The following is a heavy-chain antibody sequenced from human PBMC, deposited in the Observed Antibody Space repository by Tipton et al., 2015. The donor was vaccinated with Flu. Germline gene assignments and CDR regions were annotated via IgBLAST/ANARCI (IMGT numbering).Heavy chain of an antibody. CDR3: ARGPPSFYYYYGMDV. J-gene: IGHJ6*02. CDR1: GGSISSYY. CDR2: IYTSGST. Sequence: TLSLTCTVSGGSISSYYWSWIRQPAGKGLEWIGRIYTSGSTNHNPSLKSRVTMSVDTSKNQFSLKLSSVTAADTAVYYCARGPPSFYYYYGMDVWGQGTTVTVSS. V-gene: IGHV4-4*07.